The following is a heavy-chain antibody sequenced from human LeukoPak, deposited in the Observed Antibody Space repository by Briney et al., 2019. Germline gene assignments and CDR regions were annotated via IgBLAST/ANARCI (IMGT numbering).Heavy chain of an antibody. CDR2: ISSSSSYI. Sequence: GGSLRLSCAASGFTFSSYSMNWVRQAPGKGLEWVSSISSSSSYIYYAASVKGRFTISRDNAKNSLYLQMNSLRAEDTAVYYCARVGMVRGVIIMSCDYWGQGTVVSVS. V-gene: IGHV3-21*01. CDR3: ARVGMVRGVIIMSCDY. D-gene: IGHD3-10*01. CDR1: GFTFSSYS. J-gene: IGHJ4*01.